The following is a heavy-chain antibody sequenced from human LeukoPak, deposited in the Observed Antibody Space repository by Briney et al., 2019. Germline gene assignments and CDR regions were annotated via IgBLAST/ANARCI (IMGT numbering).Heavy chain of an antibody. CDR2: FCHCGST. CDR1: ADSINSRNW. D-gene: IGHD1-1*01. CDR3: AGGGNWRLGP. J-gene: IGHJ5*02. Sequence: PSETLSLTCAVSADSINSRNWWSWVRQSPGKGQEWIGEFCHCGSTNYNPSLKSRVTISVEKSRNQFSLNLSSVTAADTAIYFWAGGGNWRLGPWGQGTLVTVSS. V-gene: IGHV4-4*02.